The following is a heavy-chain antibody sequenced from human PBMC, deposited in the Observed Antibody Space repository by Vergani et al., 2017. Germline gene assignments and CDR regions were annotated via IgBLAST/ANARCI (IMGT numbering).Heavy chain of an antibody. CDR2: IYYSGST. V-gene: IGHV4-30-4*01. D-gene: IGHD4-11*01. CDR1: GGPISSGDYY. CDR3: AREMRATANAGGFDY. Sequence: QVQLQESGPGLVKPSQPLSLTCTVSGGPISSGDYYWSWIRQPPGKGLEWIGYIYYSGSTYYNPSLKSRVNISVETSKNQSSLKLSSVAAADPAVYYCAREMRATANAGGFDYWGQGTLVTVSS. J-gene: IGHJ4*02.